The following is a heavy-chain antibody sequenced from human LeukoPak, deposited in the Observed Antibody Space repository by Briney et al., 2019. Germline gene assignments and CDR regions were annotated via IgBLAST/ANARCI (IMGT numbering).Heavy chain of an antibody. J-gene: IGHJ6*02. D-gene: IGHD2-15*01. CDR3: AKGRSSGVTCYDGMDV. V-gene: IGHV3-23*01. Sequence: GGSLRLSCVASLFTFSSYAMCWVRQAPRKGLGWVSAICGRGGKTYYAGSVKGRFTNSKDNSKNTLYLQRNGLTAEDTAVYYCAKGRSSGVTCYDGMDVWGQRTTVTVSS. CDR2: ICGRGGKT. CDR1: LFTFSSYA.